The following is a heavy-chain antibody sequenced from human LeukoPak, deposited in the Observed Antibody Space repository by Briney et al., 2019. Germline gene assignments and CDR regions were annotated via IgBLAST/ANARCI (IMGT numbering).Heavy chain of an antibody. D-gene: IGHD3-22*01. CDR1: GYPFSTYW. CDR2: VNPNDGAR. Sequence: ASVKVSCKASGYPFSTYWLHWVRQAPGQGLEWMGFVNPNDGARIYAQKFQGRINMTRDTSTNTVFMELSSLRSEDTAVYYCARGLYCYDRSTYDDFDYWGQGTLVTVSS. J-gene: IGHJ4*02. CDR3: ARGLYCYDRSTYDDFDY. V-gene: IGHV1-46*01.